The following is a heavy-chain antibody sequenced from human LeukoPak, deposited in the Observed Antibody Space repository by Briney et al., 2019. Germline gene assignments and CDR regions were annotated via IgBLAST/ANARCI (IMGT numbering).Heavy chain of an antibody. V-gene: IGHV4-38-2*02. J-gene: IGHJ4*02. CDR3: ARVSPNPKFDY. D-gene: IGHD1-14*01. Sequence: SETLSLTCTVSGYSISSGYYWGWIRQPPGKGLEWIGSIYHSGSTYYNPSLKSRVTISVDTSKNQFSLKLSSVTAADTAVYYCARVSPNPKFDYWGQGTLVTVSS. CDR2: IYHSGST. CDR1: GYSISSGYY.